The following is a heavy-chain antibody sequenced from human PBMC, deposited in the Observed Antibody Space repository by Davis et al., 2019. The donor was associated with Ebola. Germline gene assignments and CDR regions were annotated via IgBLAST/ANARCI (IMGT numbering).Heavy chain of an antibody. CDR2: ISGDGGST. V-gene: IGHV3-43*02. J-gene: IGHJ6*02. CDR3: ARIQSGHHGMDV. Sequence: GGSLRLSCAASGFTFDDYAMHWVRQAPGKGLEWVSLISGDGGSTYYADSVKGRFTISRDNSKNSLYLQMNSLRAEDTAVYYCARIQSGHHGMDVWGQGTTVTVSS. D-gene: IGHD2-15*01. CDR1: GFTFDDYA.